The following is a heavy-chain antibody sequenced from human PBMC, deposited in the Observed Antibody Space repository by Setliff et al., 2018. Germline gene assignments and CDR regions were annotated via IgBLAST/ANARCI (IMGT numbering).Heavy chain of an antibody. CDR1: GGSISSGGYS. CDR3: AREGTPGAFDI. Sequence: KASETLSLTCAVSGGSISSGGYSWSWIRQPPGKGLEWIGYIYHSGSTYYNPSLKSRVTISVDRSKNQFSLKLSSVTAADTAVYYYAREGTPGAFDIWGQGTMVTVSS. D-gene: IGHD3-10*01. CDR2: IYHSGST. V-gene: IGHV4-30-2*01. J-gene: IGHJ3*02.